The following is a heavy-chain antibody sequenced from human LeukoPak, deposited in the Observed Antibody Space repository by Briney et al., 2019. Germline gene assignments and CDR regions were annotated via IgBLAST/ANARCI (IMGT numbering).Heavy chain of an antibody. CDR2: ISWNSGSI. J-gene: IGHJ4*02. D-gene: IGHD3-22*01. CDR1: GFTFDDYA. CDR3: AKDPYYDSSGYQSYFDY. Sequence: GGSLRLSCAASGFTFDDYAMHWVRQAPGKGLEWVSGISWNSGSIGYADSVKGRFTISRDNAKNSLYLQMNSLRAEDTALYYCAKDPYYDSSGYQSYFDYWGQGTLVTVSS. V-gene: IGHV3-9*01.